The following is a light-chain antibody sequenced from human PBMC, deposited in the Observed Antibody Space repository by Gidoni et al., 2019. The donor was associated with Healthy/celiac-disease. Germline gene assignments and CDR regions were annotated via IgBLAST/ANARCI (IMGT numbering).Light chain of an antibody. CDR2: GAS. Sequence: EIVLTQSPGTLSLSPGERATLPCRASQSVTSSSLGWYQQKPGQAPRLLIYGASNRATGIPDRFSGSGSGTDFTLTISRLEPEDVAVYYCQQYGSSWTFGQGTKVEIK. V-gene: IGKV3-20*01. CDR3: QQYGSSWT. J-gene: IGKJ1*01. CDR1: QSVTSSS.